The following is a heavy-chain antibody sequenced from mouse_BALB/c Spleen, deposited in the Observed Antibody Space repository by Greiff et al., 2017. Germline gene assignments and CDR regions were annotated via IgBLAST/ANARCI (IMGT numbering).Heavy chain of an antibody. CDR3: AITTVVPYYAMDY. D-gene: IGHD1-1*01. J-gene: IGHJ4*01. CDR2: IDPSDSET. Sequence: QVQLQQPGAELVKPGAPVKLSCKASGYTFTSYWMNWVKQRPGRGLEWIGRIDPSDSETHYNQKFKDKATLTVDKSSSTAYIQLSSLTSEDSAVYYCAITTVVPYYAMDYWGQGTSVTVSS. CDR1: GYTFTSYW. V-gene: IGHV1-69*02.